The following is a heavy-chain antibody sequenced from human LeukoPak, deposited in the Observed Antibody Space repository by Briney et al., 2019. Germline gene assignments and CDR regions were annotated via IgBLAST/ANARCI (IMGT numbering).Heavy chain of an antibody. V-gene: IGHV3-74*01. Sequence: GGSLRLSCAASGFTFSSYWMHWVRQAPGKGLVWVSRINSDGSSTSYADSVKGRFTISRDNAKNTLYLQMNSLRAEDTAVYYCAKGYSYGKREYYFDYWGQGTLVTASS. D-gene: IGHD5-18*01. J-gene: IGHJ4*02. CDR3: AKGYSYGKREYYFDY. CDR1: GFTFSSYW. CDR2: INSDGSST.